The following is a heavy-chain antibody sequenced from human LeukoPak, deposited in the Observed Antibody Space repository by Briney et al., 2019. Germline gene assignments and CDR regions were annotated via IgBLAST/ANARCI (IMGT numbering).Heavy chain of an antibody. J-gene: IGHJ6*03. CDR2: IYYSGST. D-gene: IGHD2-15*01. Sequence: PSETLSLTCTVSGGSISSSSYYWGWIRQPPGKGLEWIGSIYYSGSTYSNPSLQSRVTISLDTSKNQFSLKLNSVTAADTAVYYCASFYCSGGSCYQYYSYYYMDVWGKGTTVTISS. V-gene: IGHV4-39*01. CDR3: ASFYCSGGSCYQYYSYYYMDV. CDR1: GGSISSSSYY.